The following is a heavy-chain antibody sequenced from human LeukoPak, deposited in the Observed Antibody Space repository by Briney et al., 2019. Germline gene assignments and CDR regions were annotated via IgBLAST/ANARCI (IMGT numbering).Heavy chain of an antibody. D-gene: IGHD6-13*01. CDR2: INPSGGST. V-gene: IGHV1-46*01. CDR3: ARDGGVAAAGSSHDALDI. J-gene: IGHJ3*02. Sequence: ASVKVSCKASGYTFTSYYMHWVRQAPGQGLEWMGIINPSGGSTSYAQKFQGRVTMTRDTSTSTVYMELSSLRSEDTAVYYCARDGGVAAAGSSHDALDIWGQGTMVTVSS. CDR1: GYTFTSYY.